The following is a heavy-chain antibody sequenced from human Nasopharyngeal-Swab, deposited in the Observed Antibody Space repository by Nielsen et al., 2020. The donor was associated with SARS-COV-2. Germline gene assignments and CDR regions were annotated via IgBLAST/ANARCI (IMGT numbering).Heavy chain of an antibody. D-gene: IGHD4-11*01. CDR2: IIPIFGTA. CDR1: GGTFSSYA. CDR3: ARDKGYSNPLDAFDI. Sequence: SVKVSCKASGGTFSSYAISWVRQATGQGLEWMGGIIPIFGTANYAQKFQGRVTITADESTSTAYMELSSLRSEDTAVYYCARDKGYSNPLDAFDIWGQGTMVTVSS. J-gene: IGHJ3*02. V-gene: IGHV1-69*13.